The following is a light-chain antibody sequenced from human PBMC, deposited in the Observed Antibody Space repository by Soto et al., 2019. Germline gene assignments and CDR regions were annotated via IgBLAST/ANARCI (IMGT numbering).Light chain of an antibody. CDR3: QQRSNWPPIT. J-gene: IGKJ5*01. V-gene: IGKV3-11*01. CDR1: QSVSSY. Sequence: EIVLTQSPATLSFSPGERANLSCSASQSVSSYLAWYQQKPGQAPTLLLYDASNRATGIPARFSGSGSGTDFTLTISSLEPEDFAVYYCQQRSNWPPITFGQGTRLEIK. CDR2: DAS.